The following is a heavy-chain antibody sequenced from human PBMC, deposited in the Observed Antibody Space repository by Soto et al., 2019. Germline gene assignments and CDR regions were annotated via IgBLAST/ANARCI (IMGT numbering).Heavy chain of an antibody. D-gene: IGHD3-3*01. CDR1: GGSISSSSYY. J-gene: IGHJ6*03. V-gene: IGHV4-39*01. CDR2: IYYSGST. CDR3: ARFGDYDFWSGYYPYYYYYYMDV. Sequence: QLQLQESGPGLVKPSETLSLTCTVSGGSISSSSYYWGWIRQPPGKGLEWIGSIYYSGSTYYNPSLKSRVTISVDTSKNQFSLKLSSVTAADTAVYYCARFGDYDFWSGYYPYYYYYYMDVWGKGTTVTVSS.